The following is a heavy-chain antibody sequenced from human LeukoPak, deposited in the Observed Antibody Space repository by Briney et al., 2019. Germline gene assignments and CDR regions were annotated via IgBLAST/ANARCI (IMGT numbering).Heavy chain of an antibody. D-gene: IGHD6-19*01. Sequence: GSLRLSCVASGFAVGSNYMSWVRQAPGKGLEWVSAISGSGGSTYYADSVKGRFTISRDNSKNTLYLQMNSLRAEDTAVYYCAKGPHSSGWYYFDYWGQGTLVTVSS. CDR1: GFAVGSNY. V-gene: IGHV3-23*01. CDR3: AKGPHSSGWYYFDY. J-gene: IGHJ4*02. CDR2: ISGSGGST.